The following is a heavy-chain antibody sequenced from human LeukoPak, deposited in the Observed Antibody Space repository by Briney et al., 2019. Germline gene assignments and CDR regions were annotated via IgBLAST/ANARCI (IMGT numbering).Heavy chain of an antibody. V-gene: IGHV4-59*08. CDR2: IFYDGST. D-gene: IGHD3-10*01. J-gene: IGHJ4*02. CDR1: GGSFSDYY. CDR3: ARLKKSQYYDGSGFYFDN. Sequence: SETLSLTCTVSGGSFSDYYWSWIRQPPGKGLEWIGYIFYDGSTNYNPSLKSRVTISVDTSYKQFSLKVSAVTAADTAVYYCARLKKSQYYDGSGFYFDNWGQGTLVTVSS.